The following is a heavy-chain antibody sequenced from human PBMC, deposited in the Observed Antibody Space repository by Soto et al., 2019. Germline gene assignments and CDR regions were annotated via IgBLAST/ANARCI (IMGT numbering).Heavy chain of an antibody. J-gene: IGHJ4*02. CDR1: GVTFSSYS. V-gene: IGHV1-69*13. CDR3: ARRGSWGSDEFDY. Sequence: ASVKVSCKASGVTFSSYSISWVRQAPGQGLEWMGGIIPIFGTANYAQKFQGRVTITADESTSTAYMELSSLRSEDTAVYYCARRGSWGSDEFDYWGQGILVTVSS. CDR2: IIPIFGTA. D-gene: IGHD1-26*01.